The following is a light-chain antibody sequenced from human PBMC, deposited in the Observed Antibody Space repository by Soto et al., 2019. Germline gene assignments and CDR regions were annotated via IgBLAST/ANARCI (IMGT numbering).Light chain of an antibody. Sequence: SYELTQPPSVSVSPGQTASITCSGDKLEDKYACWYHQKPGQSPVLVIYQNSRRPSGIPERFSGSSSGNTATLTISGTQAMDEADYYCQAWDSTSAVFGGGTQLTVL. V-gene: IGLV3-1*01. J-gene: IGLJ2*01. CDR3: QAWDSTSAV. CDR2: QNS. CDR1: KLEDKY.